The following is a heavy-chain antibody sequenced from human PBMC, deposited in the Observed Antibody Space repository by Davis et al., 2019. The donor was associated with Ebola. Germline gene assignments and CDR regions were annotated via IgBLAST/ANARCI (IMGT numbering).Heavy chain of an antibody. V-gene: IGHV1-18*04. CDR1: GYTFISHG. Sequence: ASVKVSCKASGYTFISHGIIWLRHAPGQGLEWLGWISAYSGDTNYAQNLQGRITTATDTSTSTAYMELRRLRSDDTAVYYCARGIRSYGDHYFAYWGQGTLVTVSS. CDR3: ARGIRSYGDHYFAY. J-gene: IGHJ4*02. D-gene: IGHD4-17*01. CDR2: ISAYSGDT.